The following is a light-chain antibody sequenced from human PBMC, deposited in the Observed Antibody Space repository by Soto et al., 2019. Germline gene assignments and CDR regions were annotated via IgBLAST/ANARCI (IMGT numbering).Light chain of an antibody. CDR3: SSYAGSTYV. V-gene: IGLV2-8*01. J-gene: IGLJ1*01. CDR2: DVS. CDR1: SSDVGGYNY. Sequence: QSALTQPPSASGSPGQSITISCTGTSSDVGGYNYVSWYQQHPGKAPKLLIYDVSKRPSGVPDRFSGSKSGTTASLTVSGLDDEDEADYYCSSYAGSTYVFGTGTKLTVL.